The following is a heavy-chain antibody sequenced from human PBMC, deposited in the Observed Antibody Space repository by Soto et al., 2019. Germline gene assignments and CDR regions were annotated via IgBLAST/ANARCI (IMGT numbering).Heavy chain of an antibody. CDR3: ASRAEYYYDSSGYRNGAFDI. CDR1: GVTFSSYA. D-gene: IGHD3-22*01. CDR2: IIPIFGTA. J-gene: IGHJ3*02. Sequence: SVKVSCKASGVTFSSYAISWVRQAPGQGLEWMGGIIPIFGTANYAQKFQGRATITADESTSTAYMELSSLRSEDTAVYYCASRAEYYYDSSGYRNGAFDIWGQGTMVTV. V-gene: IGHV1-69*13.